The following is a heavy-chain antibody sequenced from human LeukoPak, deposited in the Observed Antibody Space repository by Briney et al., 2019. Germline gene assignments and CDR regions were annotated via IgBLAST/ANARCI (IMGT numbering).Heavy chain of an antibody. CDR2: INTNTGNP. V-gene: IGHV7-4-1*02. D-gene: IGHD5-18*01. CDR1: GHTFTSCA. CDR3: ARGYHTAMVLNWFDP. Sequence: ASVKVSCKASGHTFTSCAMNWVRQAPGQGLEWMGWINTNTGNPTYAQGFTGRFVFSLDTSVSTAYLQISSLKAEDTAVYYCARGYHTAMVLNWFDPWGQGTLVTVSS. J-gene: IGHJ5*02.